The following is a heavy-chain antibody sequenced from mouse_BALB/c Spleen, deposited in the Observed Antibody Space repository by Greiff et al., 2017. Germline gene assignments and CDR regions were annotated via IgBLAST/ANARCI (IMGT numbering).Heavy chain of an antibody. V-gene: IGHV2-9*02. Sequence: VQRVESGPGLVAPSQSLSITCTVSGFSLTSYGVHWVRQPPGKGLEWLGVIWAGGSTNYNSALMSRLSISKDNSKSQVFLKMNSLQTDDTAMYYCARDEAYDGYYGAYWGQGTLVTVSA. D-gene: IGHD2-3*01. CDR1: GFSLTSYG. J-gene: IGHJ3*01. CDR2: IWAGGST. CDR3: ARDEAYDGYYGAY.